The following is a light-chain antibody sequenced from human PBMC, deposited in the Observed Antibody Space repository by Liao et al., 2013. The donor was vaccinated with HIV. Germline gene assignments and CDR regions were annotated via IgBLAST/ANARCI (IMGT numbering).Light chain of an antibody. Sequence: SDELTQPPSVSVSPGQTATITCSGEKVGSKNACWYQVKPGQSPEVVIYQNYQRPSGIPERFSGSNSGNTATLTISGTQAMDEADYYCQAWDSSTLYVFGTGTKVTVL. J-gene: IGLJ1*01. CDR3: QAWDSSTLYV. V-gene: IGLV3-1*01. CDR2: QNY. CDR1: KVGSKN.